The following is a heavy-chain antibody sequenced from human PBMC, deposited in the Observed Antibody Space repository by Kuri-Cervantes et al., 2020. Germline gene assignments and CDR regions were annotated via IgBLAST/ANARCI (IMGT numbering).Heavy chain of an antibody. Sequence: GGSLRLSCAASGFTFSSYAMHWVRQAPGKGLEWVSGISWNSGSIGYADSVKGRFTVSRDNAKNSLYLQMNSLRAEDTALYYCAKDIQWELLNYFDYWGQGTLVTVSS. CDR2: ISWNSGSI. CDR1: GFTFSSYA. D-gene: IGHD1-26*01. J-gene: IGHJ4*02. CDR3: AKDIQWELLNYFDY. V-gene: IGHV3-9*01.